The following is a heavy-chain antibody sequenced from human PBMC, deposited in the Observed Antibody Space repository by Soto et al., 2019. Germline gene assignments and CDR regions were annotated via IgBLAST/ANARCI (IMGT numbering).Heavy chain of an antibody. CDR1: GFTFSSYT. J-gene: IGHJ4*02. CDR2: ISSNGGRT. D-gene: IGHD2-21*02. Sequence: EVQLVESGGGLVQPGGSLRLSCAASGFTFSSYTMHWVRQAPGKGLEYVSGISSNGGRTHYANSVKGRFTISRDNSKNTLYLQMGSLRAEDMAVYYCARSGLPFAYWGQGTLVTVSS. V-gene: IGHV3-64*01. CDR3: ARSGLPFAY.